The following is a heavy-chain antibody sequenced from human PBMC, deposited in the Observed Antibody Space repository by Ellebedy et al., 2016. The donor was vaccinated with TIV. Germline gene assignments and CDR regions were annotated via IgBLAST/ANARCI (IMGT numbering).Heavy chain of an antibody. J-gene: IGHJ4*02. CDR2: IIPILGIA. V-gene: IGHV1-69*04. CDR1: GGTFSSYA. CDR3: ARDGKDNDSSGSVY. Sequence: SVKVSXXASGGTFSSYAISWVRQAPGQGLEWMGRIIPILGIANYAQKFQGRVTITADKSTNTAYMELSSLRSEDTAVYYCARDGKDNDSSGSVYWGQGTLVTVSS. D-gene: IGHD3-22*01.